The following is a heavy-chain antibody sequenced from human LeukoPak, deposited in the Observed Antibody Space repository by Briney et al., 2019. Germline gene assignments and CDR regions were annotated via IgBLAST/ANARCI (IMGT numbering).Heavy chain of an antibody. J-gene: IGHJ5*02. Sequence: GGSLRLSCAASGFTFDDYAMHWVRQAPGKGLVWVSRINSDGSSTNYADSVKGRFTISRDNAKNTLYLQMNSLRAEDTATYYCVRDLQRHYLGVAVAGRRRWFDPWGQGTLVTVSS. CDR3: VRDLQRHYLGVAVAGRRRWFDP. V-gene: IGHV3-74*01. CDR2: INSDGSST. D-gene: IGHD6-13*01. CDR1: GFTFDDYA.